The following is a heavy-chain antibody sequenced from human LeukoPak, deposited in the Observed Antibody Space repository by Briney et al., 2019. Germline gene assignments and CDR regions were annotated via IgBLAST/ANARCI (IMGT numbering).Heavy chain of an antibody. CDR3: ALYCRLSSNCGYYGMDV. V-gene: IGHV4-4*08. CDR2: VSFSGST. Sequence: SETLSLTCIVSGGSINNYYWTWIRQPPGKGLEGIGEVSFSGSTNYNPSLTSRVTISADTSKNQFSLNLSSVTAADTAVYFCALYCRLSSNCGYYGMDVWGQGTTVTVSS. CDR1: GGSINNYY. J-gene: IGHJ6*02. D-gene: IGHD6-13*01.